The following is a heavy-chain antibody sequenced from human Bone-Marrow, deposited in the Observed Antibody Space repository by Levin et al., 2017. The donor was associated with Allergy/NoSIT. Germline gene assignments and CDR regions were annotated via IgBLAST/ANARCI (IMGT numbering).Heavy chain of an antibody. CDR2: IHDSGST. V-gene: IGHV4-39*01. J-gene: IGHJ4*02. D-gene: IGHD4-17*01. CDR1: GGSVTDPSYF. CDR3: TRDFGAYRIDS. Sequence: SQTLSLTCTVSGGSVTDPSYFWGWVRQPPGKELEWIGSIHDSGSTFFKSSLKSRITVSVDKSKNQFSLKLFSVTAADTAVYFCTRDFGAYRIDSWGQGALVSVSS.